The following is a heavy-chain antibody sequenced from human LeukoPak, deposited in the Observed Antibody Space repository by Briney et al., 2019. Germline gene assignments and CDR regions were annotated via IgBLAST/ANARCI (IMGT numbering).Heavy chain of an antibody. V-gene: IGHV4-30-2*01. D-gene: IGHD2-2*01. CDR2: IYHSGST. CDR1: GGSISSGGYY. J-gene: IGHJ5*02. Sequence: SETLSLTCTVSGGSISSGGYYWSWIRQPPGKGLEWIEYIYHSGSTYYNPSLKSRVTISVDRSKNQFSLKLSSVTAADTAVYYRAMGGYCSSTSCYNWFDPWGQGTLVTVSS. CDR3: AMGGYCSSTSCYNWFDP.